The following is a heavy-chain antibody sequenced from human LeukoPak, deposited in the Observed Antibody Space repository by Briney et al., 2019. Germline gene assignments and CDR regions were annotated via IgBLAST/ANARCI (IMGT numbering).Heavy chain of an antibody. CDR2: INHSGST. CDR3: ARLLLSVDTAMAAAVHGDDFDY. CDR1: GGSISSSPYY. Sequence: SETLSLTCTVSGGSISSSPYYWGWIRQPPGKGLEWIGEINHSGSTNYNPSLKSRVTISVDTSKNQFSLKLSSVTAADTAVYYCARLLLSVDTAMAAAVHGDDFDYWGQGTLVTVSS. J-gene: IGHJ4*02. V-gene: IGHV4-39*07. D-gene: IGHD5-18*01.